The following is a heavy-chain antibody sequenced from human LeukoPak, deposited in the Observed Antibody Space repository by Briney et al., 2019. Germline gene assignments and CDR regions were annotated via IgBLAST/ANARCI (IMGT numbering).Heavy chain of an antibody. D-gene: IGHD6-13*01. CDR3: ARDDRQQLVWFDY. J-gene: IGHJ4*02. CDR2: ISSSSSTI. Sequence: GGSLRLSCAASGFTFSSYEMNWVRQAPGKGLEWVSYISSSSSTIYYADSVKGRFTISRDNAKNSLYLQMNSLRAEDTAVYYCARDDRQQLVWFDYWGQGTLVTVSS. CDR1: GFTFSSYE. V-gene: IGHV3-48*01.